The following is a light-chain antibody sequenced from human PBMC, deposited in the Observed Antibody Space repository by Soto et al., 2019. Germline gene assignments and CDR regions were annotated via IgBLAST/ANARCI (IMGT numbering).Light chain of an antibody. Sequence: EILMTQSPATLSVSPGERATLSCRASQSVRSNLAWYQQKRGQAPRLLMDATSTRATGIPTRFSGSGSGTEFTLTISSLQSEDLAVYYCQKYNNWPWTFGPGTKVEIK. CDR3: QKYNNWPWT. J-gene: IGKJ1*01. CDR1: QSVRSN. CDR2: ATS. V-gene: IGKV3-15*01.